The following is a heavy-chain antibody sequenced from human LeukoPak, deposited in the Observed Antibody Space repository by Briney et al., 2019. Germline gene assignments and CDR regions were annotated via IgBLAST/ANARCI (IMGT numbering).Heavy chain of an antibody. J-gene: IGHJ6*03. CDR3: ARVLDVVVPAAHYYYYYMDV. V-gene: IGHV1-69*13. D-gene: IGHD2-2*01. CDR2: IIPIFGTA. CDR1: GGTFSSYA. Sequence: SVKVSCKASGGTFSSYAISWVRQAPGQGLEWMGGIIPIFGTANYAQKFQGRVTITADESTSTAYMELSSLRSEDTAVYYCARVLDVVVPAAHYYYYYMDVWGKGTAVTVSS.